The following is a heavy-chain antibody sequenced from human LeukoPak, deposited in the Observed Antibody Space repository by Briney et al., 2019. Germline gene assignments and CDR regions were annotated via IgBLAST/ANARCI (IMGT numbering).Heavy chain of an antibody. J-gene: IGHJ5*02. CDR2: ICYSGST. D-gene: IGHD5-24*01. CDR3: ARTENYIPEYWFDP. V-gene: IGHV4-39*01. Sequence: KASETLSLTCTVSGGSISSSSYCWGWIRQPPGKGLEWIGSICYSGSTFYNPSLKSRVTLSVDTSKNQFSLNLSSVTAADTAVYCCARTENYIPEYWFDPWGQGTLVTVSS. CDR1: GGSISSSSYC.